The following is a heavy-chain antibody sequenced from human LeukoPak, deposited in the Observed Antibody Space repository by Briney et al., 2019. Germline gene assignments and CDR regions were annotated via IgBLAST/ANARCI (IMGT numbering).Heavy chain of an antibody. J-gene: IGHJ4*02. CDR2: INHSGST. CDR3: ARWNYDILTGYPHYFDY. CDR1: GGSFSGYY. D-gene: IGHD3-9*01. V-gene: IGHV4-34*01. Sequence: SETLSLTCAVYGGSFSGYYWSWIRQPPGKGLEWIGDINHSGSTNYNPSLKSRVTISVDTSKNQFSLKLSSVTAADTAVYYCARWNYDILTGYPHYFDYWGQGTLVTVSS.